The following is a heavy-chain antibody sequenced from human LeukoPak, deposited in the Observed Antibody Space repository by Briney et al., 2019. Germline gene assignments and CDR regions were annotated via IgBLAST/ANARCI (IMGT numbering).Heavy chain of an antibody. V-gene: IGHV4-39*01. Sequence: PSETLSLTCTVSGGSISSSDYYWGWLRQPPGKGLEWIASIYYRGTTHYNPSHQSRVTMSVDTSKNQFSLKLSSVTAADTAVYYCARVNTQGVPSPWGQGILVTVSS. CDR2: IYYRGTT. J-gene: IGHJ5*02. CDR3: ARVNTQGVPSP. CDR1: GGSISSSDYY. D-gene: IGHD2-15*01.